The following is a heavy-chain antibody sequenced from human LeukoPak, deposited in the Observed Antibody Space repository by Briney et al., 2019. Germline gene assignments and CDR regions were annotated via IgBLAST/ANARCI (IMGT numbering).Heavy chain of an antibody. CDR2: IYYSGST. CDR3: ARKDYGDFYFDY. Sequence: PSETLSLTCSVSGGSIRSSSYYWDWIRQPPGKGPEWIGRIYYSGSTYYNPSLKSRVTISVDTSKNQFSLKLSSVTAADTAVYYCARKDYGDFYFDYWGQGTLVTVSS. V-gene: IGHV4-39*01. D-gene: IGHD4-17*01. CDR1: GGSIRSSSYY. J-gene: IGHJ4*02.